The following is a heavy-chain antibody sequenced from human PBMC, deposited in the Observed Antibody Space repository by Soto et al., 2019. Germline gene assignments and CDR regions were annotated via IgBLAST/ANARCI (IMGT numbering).Heavy chain of an antibody. V-gene: IGHV4-30-4*01. CDR2: IYSSGST. D-gene: IGHD1-26*01. J-gene: IGHJ6*02. Sequence: PSETLSLTCTVSGGSISSGDYYWSWIRQLPGKGLEWIGYIYSSGSTYYNPSLKRRVTISVDTSKNQFSLKLSFVTAADTAVDNCAREAGWEPPVDYYGMDVWGQGTTVTVSS. CDR3: AREAGWEPPVDYYGMDV. CDR1: GGSISSGDYY.